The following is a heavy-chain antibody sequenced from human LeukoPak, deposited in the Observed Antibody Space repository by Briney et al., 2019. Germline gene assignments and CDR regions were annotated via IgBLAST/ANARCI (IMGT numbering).Heavy chain of an antibody. Sequence: SGPTLVNPTQPLTLTCSFSGFSLTTVGVCVSWIRQPPGKALEWPARTDWDDDRYYSTSLKPRLTISKDTSKNQVVLTMTNMDPVDTATYYCVRSYSGYDSGGRYFDSWGQGTLVTVSS. CDR1: GFSLTTVGVC. J-gene: IGHJ4*02. CDR3: VRSYSGYDSGGRYFDS. CDR2: TDWDDDR. V-gene: IGHV2-70*11. D-gene: IGHD5-12*01.